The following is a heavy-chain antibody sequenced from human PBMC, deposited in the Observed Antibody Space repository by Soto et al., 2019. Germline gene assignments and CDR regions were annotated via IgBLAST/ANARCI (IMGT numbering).Heavy chain of an antibody. V-gene: IGHV1-46*01. Sequence: ASVKVSCKASGYTFTNYYIHWVRQAPGQGPEWMGIINPSDGRTTYTQKFQGRITMIRDTSTSTVYMELSSLRSEDTAVYYCARVSGSYWHFDYWGQGPQVTVSS. J-gene: IGHJ4*02. D-gene: IGHD1-26*01. CDR3: ARVSGSYWHFDY. CDR2: INPSDGRT. CDR1: GYTFTNYY.